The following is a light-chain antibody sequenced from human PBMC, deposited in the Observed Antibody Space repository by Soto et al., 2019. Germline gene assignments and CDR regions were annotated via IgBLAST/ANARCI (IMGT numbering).Light chain of an antibody. CDR3: QQYDNLPLS. Sequence: QLIQSPSSMYESVGDRVTITRRASQGISNYLNWYQQKPGKAPKLLIYDASNLETGVPSRFSGSGSGTDFTFTISSLQPEDIATYYCQQYDNLPLSSGGGTKVDI. J-gene: IGKJ4*01. CDR1: QGISNY. V-gene: IGKV1-33*01. CDR2: DAS.